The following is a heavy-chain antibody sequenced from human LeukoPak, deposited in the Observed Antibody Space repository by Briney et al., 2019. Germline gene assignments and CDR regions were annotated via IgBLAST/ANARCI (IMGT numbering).Heavy chain of an antibody. Sequence: PWGSLRLSCVASGFTFSYFRLHWVRQAPGKGLEYVSAITNDGGRTFYVNSVEARFTVSRDNSKYTLYLQMGALKTEDTAVYYCAREPAFGDLDCWGQGTMVSASS. D-gene: IGHD4-17*01. CDR3: AREPAFGDLDC. J-gene: IGHJ4*02. CDR2: ITNDGGRT. CDR1: GFTFSYFR. V-gene: IGHV3-64*01.